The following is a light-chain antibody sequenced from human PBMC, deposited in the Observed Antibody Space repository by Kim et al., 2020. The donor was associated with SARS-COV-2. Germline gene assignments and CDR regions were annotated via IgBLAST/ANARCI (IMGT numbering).Light chain of an antibody. CDR1: RLGDKY. CDR3: QAWDSSTHNYV. Sequence: PRQTTRITGSGYRLGDKYVSWDQQKPGQSPVMVIYQDNQRPSGIPGRFSGSNSGNTATLTISGTQAMDEADYYCQAWDSSTHNYVFGAGTKVTVL. CDR2: QDN. J-gene: IGLJ1*01. V-gene: IGLV3-1*01.